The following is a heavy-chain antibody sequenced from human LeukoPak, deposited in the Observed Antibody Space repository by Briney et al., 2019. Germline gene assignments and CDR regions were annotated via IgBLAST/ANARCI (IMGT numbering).Heavy chain of an antibody. Sequence: GGSLRLSCAASGFIFSNFGMSGVRQAPGKGPEWVSSISGGAENTHYADSVNGRFTISRDNSKNSMWLQMSSLRVEDTAVYHCARDVGGPMFDYWGQGILVTVSS. D-gene: IGHD3-16*01. CDR3: ARDVGGPMFDY. J-gene: IGHJ4*02. CDR1: GFIFSNFG. CDR2: ISGGAENT. V-gene: IGHV3-23*01.